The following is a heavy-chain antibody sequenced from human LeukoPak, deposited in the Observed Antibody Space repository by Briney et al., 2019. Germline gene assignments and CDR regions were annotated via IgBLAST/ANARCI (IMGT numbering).Heavy chain of an antibody. CDR1: GFTFSDYY. D-gene: IGHD3-22*01. CDR2: IRSKAYGGTT. Sequence: SLRLSCAASGFTFSDYYMSWIRQAPGKGLEWVGFIRSKAYGGTTEYAASVKGRFTISRDDSKSIAYLQMNSLKTEDTAVYYCTREFFYYDSADYWGQGTLVTVSS. V-gene: IGHV3-49*03. J-gene: IGHJ4*02. CDR3: TREFFYYDSADY.